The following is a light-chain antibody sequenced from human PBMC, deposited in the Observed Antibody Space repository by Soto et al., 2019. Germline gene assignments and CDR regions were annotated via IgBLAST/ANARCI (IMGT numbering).Light chain of an antibody. CDR2: GAS. Sequence: EIVMTQSPATLSVSPGERATLSCRASQSVSSNLAWYQQKPGRAPRLLIYGASTRATGIPARFSGSGSGTEFTLTISSLQSEDFALYYCQQYNNWPRTFGQGTKVEIK. CDR3: QQYNNWPRT. J-gene: IGKJ1*01. V-gene: IGKV3-15*01. CDR1: QSVSSN.